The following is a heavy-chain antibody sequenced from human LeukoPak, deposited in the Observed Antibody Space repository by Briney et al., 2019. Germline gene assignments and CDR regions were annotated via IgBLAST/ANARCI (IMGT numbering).Heavy chain of an antibody. CDR2: IKHSGST. J-gene: IGHJ4*02. CDR1: GGSFSGYY. Sequence: SETLSLTCAVYGGSFSGYYWSWIRQPPGKGLEWIGEIKHSGSTNYNPSLKSRVTISVDTSKNQFSLKLSSVTAADTAVYYCASRKRSSGSHNDYWGQGTLVTVSS. CDR3: ASRKRSSGSHNDY. D-gene: IGHD1-26*01. V-gene: IGHV4-34*01.